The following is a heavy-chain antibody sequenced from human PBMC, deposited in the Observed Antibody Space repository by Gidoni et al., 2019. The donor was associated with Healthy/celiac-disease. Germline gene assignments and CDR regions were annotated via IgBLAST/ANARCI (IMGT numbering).Heavy chain of an antibody. CDR3: ARGDLGQQLVLGYNWFDP. Sequence: EVKLVESGGGLVKPGGSMRHACDAYGLHFSSYNMNWVRQAPGKGLEWVSSISSSSSYIYYAVSVKGRFTISRDNAKNSLYLQMNSLRAEDTAVYYCARGDLGQQLVLGYNWFDPWGQGTLVTVSS. V-gene: IGHV3-21*01. CDR1: GLHFSSYN. J-gene: IGHJ5*02. D-gene: IGHD6-13*01. CDR2: ISSSSSYI.